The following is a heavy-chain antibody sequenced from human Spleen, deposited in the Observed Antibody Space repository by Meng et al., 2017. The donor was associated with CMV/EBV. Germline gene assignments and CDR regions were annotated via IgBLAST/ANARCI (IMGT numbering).Heavy chain of an antibody. CDR3: ARAGSYSNHGYYFDY. Sequence: ASVKVSCKASGYTFTGYYMHWVRQAPGQGLEWMGWINPNSGGTNYAQKFQGRVTMTRDTSISTAYMELSRLRSDDTAVYYCARAGSYSNHGYYFDYWGQGTLVTSPQ. CDR2: INPNSGGT. V-gene: IGHV1-2*02. D-gene: IGHD4-11*01. CDR1: GYTFTGYY. J-gene: IGHJ4*02.